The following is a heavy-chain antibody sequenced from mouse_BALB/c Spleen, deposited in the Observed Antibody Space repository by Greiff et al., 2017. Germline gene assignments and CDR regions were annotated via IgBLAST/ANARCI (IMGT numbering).Heavy chain of an antibody. V-gene: IGHV5-17*02. J-gene: IGHJ1*01. D-gene: IGHD2-4*01. CDR1: GFTFSSFG. CDR3: ARSTMITTGYFDV. CDR2: ISSGSSTI. Sequence: DVKLVESGGGLVQPGGSRKLSCAASGFTFSSFGMHWVRQAPEKGLEWVAYISSGSSTIYYADTVKGRFTISRDNPKNTLFLQMTSLRSEDTAMYYCARSTMITTGYFDVWGAGTTVTVSS.